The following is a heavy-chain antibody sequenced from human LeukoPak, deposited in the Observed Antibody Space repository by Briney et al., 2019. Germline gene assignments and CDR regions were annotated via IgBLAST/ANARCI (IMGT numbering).Heavy chain of an antibody. CDR1: GFTLSSYA. CDR2: IWYDGSNK. CDR3: AKSGYDILTGIAPRHSMDV. J-gene: IGHJ6*03. Sequence: GRSLRLSCAASGFTLSSYAMHWVRQAPGKGLEGVAVIWYDGSNKYYGDSVKGGFTISRDNSRNTLYLQMNRLRAEDTAVYYCAKSGYDILTGIAPRHSMDVWGKGTTVTVSS. D-gene: IGHD3-9*01. V-gene: IGHV3-33*06.